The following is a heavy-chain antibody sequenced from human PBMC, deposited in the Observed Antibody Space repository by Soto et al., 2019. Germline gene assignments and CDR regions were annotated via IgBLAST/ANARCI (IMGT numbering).Heavy chain of an antibody. Sequence: GGSLRLSCVASGFNFGTYAIHWVRQAPGKGLQWVALIAYDGINTYYADSVKGRFTISRDNFKNTLHLQMNSLRPEDTGVYFCARVTPGNNLYYFSGLDVWGQGTSVTVSS. CDR3: ARVTPGNNLYYFSGLDV. V-gene: IGHV3-30-3*01. CDR2: IAYDGINT. D-gene: IGHD1-1*01. CDR1: GFNFGTYA. J-gene: IGHJ6*02.